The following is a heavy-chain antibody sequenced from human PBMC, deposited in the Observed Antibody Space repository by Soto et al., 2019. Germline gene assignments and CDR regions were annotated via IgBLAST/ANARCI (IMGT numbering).Heavy chain of an antibody. V-gene: IGHV4-59*12. D-gene: IGHD3-22*01. CDR2: IYYSGST. CDR3: ARVGREYYYDSSGLHEYFQH. Sequence: SSETLSLTCTLSGGSISSYYWNWIRQPPGKALEWIGYIYYSGSTNHNPSLKSRVTISVDTSKNQFSLNLSSVTAADTAVYYCARVGREYYYDSSGLHEYFQHWGQGTLVTVSS. CDR1: GGSISSYY. J-gene: IGHJ1*01.